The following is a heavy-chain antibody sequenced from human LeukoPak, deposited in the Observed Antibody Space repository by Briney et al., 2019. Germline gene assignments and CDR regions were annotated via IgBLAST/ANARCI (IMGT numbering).Heavy chain of an antibody. J-gene: IGHJ3*02. D-gene: IGHD5-24*01. CDR1: GGTFSSYA. V-gene: IGHV1-18*01. CDR2: ISAYNGNT. CDR3: ARDVVARRDGYNLRSGDAFDI. Sequence: VASVKVSCKASGGTFSSYAISWVRQAPGQGLEWMGWISAYNGNTNYAQKLQGRVTMTTDTSTSTAYMELRSLRSDDTAVYYCARDVVARRDGYNLRSGDAFDIWGQGTMVTVSS.